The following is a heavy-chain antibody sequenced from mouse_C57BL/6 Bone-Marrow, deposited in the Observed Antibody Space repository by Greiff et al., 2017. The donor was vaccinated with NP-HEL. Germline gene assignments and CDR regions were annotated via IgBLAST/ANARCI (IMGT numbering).Heavy chain of an antibody. CDR3: ARQSNSYFDY. D-gene: IGHD2-5*01. CDR2: INPGSGGT. J-gene: IGHJ2*01. Sequence: VKLLESGAELVRPGTSVKVSCKASGYAFTNYLIEWVKQRPGQGLEWIGVINPGSGGTNYNEKFKGKATLTADKSSSTAYMQLSSLTSEDSAVYFCARQSNSYFDYWGQGTTLTVSS. CDR1: GYAFTNYL. V-gene: IGHV1-54*01.